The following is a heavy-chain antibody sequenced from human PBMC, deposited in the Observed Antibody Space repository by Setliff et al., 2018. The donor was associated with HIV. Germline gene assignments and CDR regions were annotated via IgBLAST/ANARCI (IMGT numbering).Heavy chain of an antibody. J-gene: IGHJ4*02. D-gene: IGHD3-10*02. V-gene: IGHV4-61*10. CDR3: ARGRMFGEFDFDY. Sequence: SETLSLTCTVSGGSISSGTYYWSWIRQPAGKGLEWLGHIYASGRTNYSPSLKSRVTISVDTSKNQFSLKLSSVTAADTAVYYCARGRMFGEFDFDYWGQGTLVTVSS. CDR1: GGSISSGTYY. CDR2: IYASGRT.